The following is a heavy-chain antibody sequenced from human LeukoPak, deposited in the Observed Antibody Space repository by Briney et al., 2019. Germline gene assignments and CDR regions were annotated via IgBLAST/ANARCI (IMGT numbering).Heavy chain of an antibody. CDR1: GFTFDDYG. V-gene: IGHV3-20*04. CDR2: ISWNGGST. D-gene: IGHD2-8*01. Sequence: GGSLRLSCAASGFTFDDYGMSWVRQAPGKGLEWVSGISWNGGSTGHADSVKGRFTISRDNAKNSLYLQMNSLRAEDTALYYCARSGVGYCTNGVCFVDYWGQGTLVTVSS. J-gene: IGHJ4*02. CDR3: ARSGVGYCTNGVCFVDY.